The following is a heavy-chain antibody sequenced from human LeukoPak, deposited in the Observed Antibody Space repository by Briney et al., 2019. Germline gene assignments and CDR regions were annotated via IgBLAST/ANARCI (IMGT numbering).Heavy chain of an antibody. CDR1: GGSFSGYY. J-gene: IGHJ4*02. V-gene: IGHV4-34*01. D-gene: IGHD3-22*01. CDR2: INHSGST. CDR3: ARGKFYYDSSGYYFNDY. Sequence: PSETLSLTCAVYGGSFSGYYWSWIRQPPGKGLEWIGEINHSGSTNCNPSLKSRVTISVDTSKNQFSLKLSSVTAADTAVYYCARGKFYYDSSGYYFNDYWGQGTLVTVSS.